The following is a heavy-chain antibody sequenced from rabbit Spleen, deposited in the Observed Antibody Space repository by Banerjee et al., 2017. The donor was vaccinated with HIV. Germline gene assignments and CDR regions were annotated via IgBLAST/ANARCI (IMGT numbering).Heavy chain of an antibody. V-gene: IGHV1S45*01. D-gene: IGHD2-1*01. CDR2: IDAGSSGFT. CDR1: GFSFSNKAV. J-gene: IGHJ4*01. Sequence: QEQLVESGGGLVKPEGSLQLSCTASGFSFSNKAVMCWVRQAPGKGLEWIACIDAGSSGFTYSASWAKGRITISKASSTTVTLQMTSLTAADTATYFCATYVDYDGDFNLWGPGTLVTVS. CDR3: ATYVDYDGDFNL.